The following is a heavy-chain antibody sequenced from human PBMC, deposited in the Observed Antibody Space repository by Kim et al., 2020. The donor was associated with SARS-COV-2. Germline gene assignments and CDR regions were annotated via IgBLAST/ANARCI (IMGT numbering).Heavy chain of an antibody. CDR1: GDSISSSSYY. V-gene: IGHV4-39*01. J-gene: IGHJ1*01. CDR3: AGQSKVVRDH. CDR2: IYYGGST. D-gene: IGHD2-2*01. Sequence: SETLSLTCTVSGDSISSSSYYWGWIRQPPGKGLEWIGSIYYGGSTYYYLSLTSLVTISVDTSKNQLSLKLSSVTAADPAVYYCAGQSKVVRDHWGQGTLVTVSS.